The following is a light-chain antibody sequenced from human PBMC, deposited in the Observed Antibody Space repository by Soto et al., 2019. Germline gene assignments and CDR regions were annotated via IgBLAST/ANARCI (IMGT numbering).Light chain of an antibody. CDR2: AAS. CDR3: QQSYNSPYT. V-gene: IGKV1-39*01. CDR1: QTMSSY. Sequence: DIALTQSPSSLSASVGDRVTITCRASQTMSSYLNWYQQKPGKAPNLLIFAASTLQSGVPSRFSGSGSGTDFTLTISSVQPEDIATYYCQQSYNSPYTFGQGTKLEVK. J-gene: IGKJ2*01.